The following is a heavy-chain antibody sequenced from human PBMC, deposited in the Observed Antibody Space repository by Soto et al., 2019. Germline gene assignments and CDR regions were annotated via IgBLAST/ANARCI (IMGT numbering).Heavy chain of an antibody. CDR3: ARVHVMVVAGSTFDY. CDR1: GYSIISGSY. J-gene: IGHJ4*01. D-gene: IGHD6-19*01. V-gene: IGHV4-38-2*02. Sequence: SETLSLTCTVSGYSIISGSYWALIRQPPGKGPEWIASIYHGGTTFYNPSPKSRITISVDTSNNQFSLKLTSVTAADTAVYYCARVHVMVVAGSTFDYWGHGTLVTVSS. CDR2: IYHGGTT.